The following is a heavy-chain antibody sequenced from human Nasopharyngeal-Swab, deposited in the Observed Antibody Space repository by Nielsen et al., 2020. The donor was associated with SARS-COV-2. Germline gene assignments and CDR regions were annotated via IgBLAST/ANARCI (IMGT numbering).Heavy chain of an antibody. Sequence: LSLTCAASGFTFSDYYMSWIRQAPGKGLEWVSYISSSYGYTNYADSVKGRFTISRDNAKNSLFLQMNTLTAEDTAVYYCARVTGSGYITNHFDYWGQGMLVTVSS. CDR1: GFTFSDYY. D-gene: IGHD5-18*01. CDR2: ISSSYGYT. CDR3: ARVTGSGYITNHFDY. J-gene: IGHJ4*02. V-gene: IGHV3-11*05.